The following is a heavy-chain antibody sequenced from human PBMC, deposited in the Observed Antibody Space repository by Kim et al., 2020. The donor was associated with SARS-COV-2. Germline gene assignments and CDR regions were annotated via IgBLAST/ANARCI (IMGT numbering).Heavy chain of an antibody. CDR3: ARVAGVFRYFDWLSKEQGGMDV. J-gene: IGHJ6*02. CDR1: GGSISSGGYY. CDR2: IYYSGST. Sequence: SETLSLTCTVSGGSISSGGYYWSWIRQHPGKGLEWIGYIYYSGSTYYNPSLNGRVTISVDTSKNQFSLKLSSVTAADTAVYYCARVAGVFRYFDWLSKEQGGMDVWRQGTTVTVSS. D-gene: IGHD3-9*01. V-gene: IGHV4-31*03.